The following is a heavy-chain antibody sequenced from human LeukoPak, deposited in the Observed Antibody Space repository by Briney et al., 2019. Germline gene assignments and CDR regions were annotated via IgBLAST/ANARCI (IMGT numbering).Heavy chain of an antibody. CDR3: ARSERYSSGWYFYFDY. V-gene: IGHV4-59*01. CDR2: IYYSGST. J-gene: IGHJ4*02. Sequence: PSQTLSLTCTVSGGSISTYYWSWIRQPPGKGLEWIGYIYYSGSTNYNPSLKSRVTISIDTSKNQFSLNLSSVTAADTAVYYCARSERYSSGWYFYFDYWGQGTLVTVSS. D-gene: IGHD6-19*01. CDR1: GGSISTYY.